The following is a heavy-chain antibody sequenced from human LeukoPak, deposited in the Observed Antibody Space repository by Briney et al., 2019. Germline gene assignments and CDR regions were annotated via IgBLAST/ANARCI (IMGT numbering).Heavy chain of an antibody. D-gene: IGHD3-10*01. CDR2: ISSSSSYI. Sequence: GGSLRLSCAASGFTFSDYYMSWVRQAPGKGLEWVSSISSSSSYIYYADSVKGRFTISRDNAKNSLYLQMNSLRAEDTAVYYCARDRATMVRGVNTLDYYYYMDVWGKGTTVTVSS. V-gene: IGHV3-21*01. CDR3: ARDRATMVRGVNTLDYYYYMDV. J-gene: IGHJ6*03. CDR1: GFTFSDYY.